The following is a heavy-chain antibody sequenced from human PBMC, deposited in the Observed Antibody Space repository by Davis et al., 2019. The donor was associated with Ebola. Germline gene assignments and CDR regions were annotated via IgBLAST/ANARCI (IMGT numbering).Heavy chain of an antibody. V-gene: IGHV3-9*01. CDR2: ISWNGDDI. CDR3: AKMEGRGYFDY. CDR1: GFKFDDFA. Sequence: SLKISCAASGFKFDDFAMHWVRQVPGKGLEWVSGISWNGDDIGYADSVKGRFTISRDDSRHTLSLQMNSLRADDTAVYSCAKMEGRGYFDYWGQGTLVTVSS. J-gene: IGHJ4*02. D-gene: IGHD3-3*01.